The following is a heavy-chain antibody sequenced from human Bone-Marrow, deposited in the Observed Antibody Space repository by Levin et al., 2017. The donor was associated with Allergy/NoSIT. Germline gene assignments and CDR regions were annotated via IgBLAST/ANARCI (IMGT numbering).Heavy chain of an antibody. CDR1: GFSLSTNRMG. V-gene: IGHV2-5*01. J-gene: IGHJ5*02. D-gene: IGHD2-21*01. CDR3: ARDRPGIGFDP. CDR2: INGNDEK. Sequence: SGPTLVKPTQTLTLTCTFSGFSLSTNRMGVAWVRQPPGKALEWLALINGNDEKHYSPSLKSWLSITKDTSKNQVVLTMTNVDPVDTATYYCARDRPGIGFDPWGQGTLVTVSS.